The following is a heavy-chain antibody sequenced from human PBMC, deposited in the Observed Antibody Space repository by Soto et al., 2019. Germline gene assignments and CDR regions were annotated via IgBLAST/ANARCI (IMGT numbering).Heavy chain of an antibody. J-gene: IGHJ4*02. Sequence: EVQLLESGGGLVQPGGSLRLSCAASGFTFSSYAMRWVRQAPVKGLEWVSAISGSGGSTYYADSVKGRFTISRDNSKNTLYLQMNSLRAEDTAVDYCARRGSGSYYDYWGQGTLVSVCS. V-gene: IGHV3-23*01. CDR1: GFTFSSYA. CDR2: ISGSGGST. D-gene: IGHD1-26*01. CDR3: ARRGSGSYYDY.